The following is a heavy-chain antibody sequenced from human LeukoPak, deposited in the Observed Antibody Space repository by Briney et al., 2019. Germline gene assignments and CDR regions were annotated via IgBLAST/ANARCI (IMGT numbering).Heavy chain of an antibody. CDR1: GGSISSSSYY. Sequence: SETLSLTCTVSGGSISSSSYYWGWIRQPPGKGLEWIGSIYCSGSTYYNPSLKSRVTISVDTSKNQFSLKLSSVTAADTAVYYCARVDDFWSGYGWFDPWGQGTLVTVSS. CDR3: ARVDDFWSGYGWFDP. V-gene: IGHV4-39*07. D-gene: IGHD3-3*01. J-gene: IGHJ5*02. CDR2: IYCSGST.